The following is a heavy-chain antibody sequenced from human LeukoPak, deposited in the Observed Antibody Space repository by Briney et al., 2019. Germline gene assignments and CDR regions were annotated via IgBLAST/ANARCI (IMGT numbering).Heavy chain of an antibody. CDR3: ARAGIETNNLYYYYYMDV. CDR2: ISYDGSNK. CDR1: GFTLSSYA. J-gene: IGHJ6*03. D-gene: IGHD1/OR15-1a*01. Sequence: GRSLRLSWAASGFTLSSYAMHWVRQAPGKGLEWVAVISYDGSNKYYADSVKGRFTISRDNSKNTLYLQMNSLRAEDTAVYYCARAGIETNNLYYYYYMDVWGKGTTVTVSS. V-gene: IGHV3-30-3*01.